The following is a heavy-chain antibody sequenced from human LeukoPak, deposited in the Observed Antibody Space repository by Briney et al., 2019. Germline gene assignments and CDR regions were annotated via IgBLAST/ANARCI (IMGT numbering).Heavy chain of an antibody. D-gene: IGHD1-26*01. Sequence: SETLSLTCTVSGGSISSYYWSWIRQPPGKGLEWIGYIYYSGSTNYNPSPKSRVTISVDTSKNQFSLKLSSVTAADTAVYYCARAHGKWEPYAFDIWGQGTMVTVSS. J-gene: IGHJ3*02. V-gene: IGHV4-59*01. CDR1: GGSISSYY. CDR3: ARAHGKWEPYAFDI. CDR2: IYYSGST.